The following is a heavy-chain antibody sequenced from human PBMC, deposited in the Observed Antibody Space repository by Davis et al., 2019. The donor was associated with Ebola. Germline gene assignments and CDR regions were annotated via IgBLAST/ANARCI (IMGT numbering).Heavy chain of an antibody. CDR2: IKQDGSEI. CDR1: GFSFSYYW. D-gene: IGHD3-10*01. Sequence: GESLKISCATSGFSFSYYWMSWVRQAPGKGLEWVANIKQDGSEIYYVDSVKGRFTISRDNAKNSLYLQMNSLRAENTAVYYCARVGAAWPSYYGMDVWGQGTTVTVSS. V-gene: IGHV3-7*01. J-gene: IGHJ6*02. CDR3: ARVGAAWPSYYGMDV.